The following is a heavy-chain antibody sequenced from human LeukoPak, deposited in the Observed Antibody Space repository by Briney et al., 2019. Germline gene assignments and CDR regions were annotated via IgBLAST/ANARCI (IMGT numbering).Heavy chain of an antibody. CDR2: IRSKANSYAT. CDR1: GFTFSGSA. Sequence: GGSLRLSCAASGFTFSGSAMHWVRQASGKGLEWVGRIRSKANSYATAYAASVKGRLTISRDDSKNTAYLQMNSLKTEDTAVYYCTRRSDRCDYWGQGTLVTVSS. J-gene: IGHJ4*02. CDR3: TRRSDRCDY. V-gene: IGHV3-73*01.